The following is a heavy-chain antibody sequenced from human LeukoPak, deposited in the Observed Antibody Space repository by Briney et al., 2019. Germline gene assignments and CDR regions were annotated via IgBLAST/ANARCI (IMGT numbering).Heavy chain of an antibody. CDR1: GYTFTSYG. CDR2: INHNSGGK. CDR3: ARVRTLRFLEWLLWY. J-gene: IGHJ4*02. V-gene: IGHV1-2*02. D-gene: IGHD3-3*01. Sequence: VASVKVSCKASGYTFTSYGISWVRQAPGQGLEWMGWINHNSGGKNYAQKFQGRVTMTRDTSISTAYMELSRLRSDETAVYYCARVRTLRFLEWLLWYWGQGTLVTVSS.